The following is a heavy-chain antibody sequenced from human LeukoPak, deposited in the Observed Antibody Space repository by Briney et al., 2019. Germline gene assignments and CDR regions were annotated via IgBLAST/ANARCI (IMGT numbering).Heavy chain of an antibody. CDR1: GFTFSRYG. Sequence: PGRSLRLSCAASGFTFSRYGMHWVRQAPGKGLEWVAVIWSDGNNKYYADSVKGRFTISRDNSKNTLFLQMNSLRAEDTAVYYCAGNREVGATFEYYFDYWGQGTLVTVSS. V-gene: IGHV3-33*01. D-gene: IGHD1-26*01. CDR2: IWSDGNNK. CDR3: AGNREVGATFEYYFDY. J-gene: IGHJ4*02.